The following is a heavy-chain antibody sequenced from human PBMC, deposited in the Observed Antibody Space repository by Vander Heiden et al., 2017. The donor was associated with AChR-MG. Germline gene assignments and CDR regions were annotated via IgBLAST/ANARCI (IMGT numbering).Heavy chain of an antibody. D-gene: IGHD3-16*02. Sequence: QLQLQESGPGLVTPSQTLSLTFAGSGSSISSGGYSWGWIRQPPGKGLEWIGYIYHSGRTYYNPSLKSRVTISVDRSKNQFSLKLSSVTAADTAVYYCARAAFGGVIVTGSAHFDYWGQGTLVTVSS. CDR2: IYHSGRT. CDR1: GSSISSGGYS. V-gene: IGHV4-30-2*01. J-gene: IGHJ4*02. CDR3: ARAAFGGVIVTGSAHFDY.